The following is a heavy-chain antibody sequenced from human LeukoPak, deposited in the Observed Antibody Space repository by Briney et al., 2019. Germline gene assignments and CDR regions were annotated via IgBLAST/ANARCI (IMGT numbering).Heavy chain of an antibody. D-gene: IGHD5-18*01. CDR3: ARHKKSIVDSDMGP. V-gene: IGHV4-39*01. CDR1: GGSISSSNSF. J-gene: IGHJ5*02. CDR2: IYYSGST. Sequence: PSETLWLTCTVSGGSISSSNSFWGWIRQPPGKGLEWIGNIYYSGSTNYNLSLSSRVTISVETSQNQFSLKLSSVTAADTAVYYCARHKKSIVDSDMGPWGQGTLVTVSS.